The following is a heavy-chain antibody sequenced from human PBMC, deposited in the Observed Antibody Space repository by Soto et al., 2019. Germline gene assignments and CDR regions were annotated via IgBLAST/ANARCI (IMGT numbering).Heavy chain of an antibody. V-gene: IGHV1-69*12. CDR1: GGTFSNYP. CDR3: ARGNHRWLQLWYFDL. J-gene: IGHJ2*01. CDR2: IIPIFGTV. D-gene: IGHD5-12*01. Sequence: QVQLVQSGAEVKKPGSSVKVSCKASGGTFSNYPISWVRQAPGQGLEWMGGIIPIFGTVTSAQKFQGRVTITADESTSTAYMELSSLRSEDTAVYYCARGNHRWLQLWYFDLWGRGTLVTVSS.